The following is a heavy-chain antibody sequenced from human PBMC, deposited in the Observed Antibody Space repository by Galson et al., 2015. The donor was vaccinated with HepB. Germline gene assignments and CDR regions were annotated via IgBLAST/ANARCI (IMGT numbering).Heavy chain of an antibody. CDR1: GGSISSGGFY. J-gene: IGHJ4*02. CDR2: IYYSGGT. D-gene: IGHD1-26*01. Sequence: TLSLTCTVSGGSISSGGFYWSWIRQHPGRGLEWIGYIYYSGGTYYNPSLKSRVTLSVDTSKNQFSLNLSSVTAADTAVYYCAGGYSGTYSTYWGQGTLVTVSS. V-gene: IGHV4-31*03. CDR3: AGGYSGTYSTY.